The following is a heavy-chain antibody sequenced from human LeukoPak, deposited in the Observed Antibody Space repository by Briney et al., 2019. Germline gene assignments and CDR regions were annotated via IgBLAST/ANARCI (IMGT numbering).Heavy chain of an antibody. Sequence: GGSLRLSCLTSGFTLSTNAMSWVRQAPGKGLEWISGISGSGASTYYADSVKGRFTISRDNAKKSLYLQMNSLRAEDTAVYYCARAAGWLDPWGQGTLVIVSS. V-gene: IGHV3-23*01. D-gene: IGHD6-13*01. J-gene: IGHJ5*02. CDR2: ISGSGAST. CDR3: ARAAGWLDP. CDR1: GFTLSTNA.